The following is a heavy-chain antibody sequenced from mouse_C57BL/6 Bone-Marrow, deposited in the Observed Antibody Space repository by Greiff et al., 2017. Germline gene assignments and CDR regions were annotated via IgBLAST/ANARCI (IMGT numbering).Heavy chain of an antibody. D-gene: IGHD1-1*01. V-gene: IGHV14-2*01. CDR1: GFNIKDYY. CDR2: IDPEDGET. Sequence: VQLQQSGAELVKPGASVKLSCTASGFNIKDYYMPWVKQRTEQGLEWIGRIDPEDGETKYAPKFQGKATIPADTSSNTASLQLSSLTSEDTAFYCCARTGSSPWFAYWGQGTLVTVSA. J-gene: IGHJ3*01. CDR3: ARTGSSPWFAY.